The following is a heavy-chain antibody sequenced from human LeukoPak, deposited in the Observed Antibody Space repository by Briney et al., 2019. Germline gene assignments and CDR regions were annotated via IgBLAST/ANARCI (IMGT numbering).Heavy chain of an antibody. CDR3: ARGFRGASFDY. Sequence: SETLSLTCTVSGDSISSSSSYWGWIRQPPGEGLEWIGSIYYSGSTYYNTSLKSRVTISVDTSKNQFSLRLNSVTAADTAVYYCARGFRGASFDYWGQGTLVTVSS. D-gene: IGHD1-26*01. CDR1: GDSISSSSSY. V-gene: IGHV4-39*01. J-gene: IGHJ4*02. CDR2: IYYSGST.